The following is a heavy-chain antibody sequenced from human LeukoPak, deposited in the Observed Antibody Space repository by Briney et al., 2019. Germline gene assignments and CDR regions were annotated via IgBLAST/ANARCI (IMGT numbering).Heavy chain of an antibody. Sequence: SETLSLTCAVYGGSFSGYYWSWIRQPPGKGLEWIGEINHSGSTNYNPSLKSRVTISVDTSKNQFSLKLSSVTAADTAVYYCANSGSYVFHAFDIWGKGTMVTVSS. CDR2: INHSGST. V-gene: IGHV4-34*09. J-gene: IGHJ3*02. D-gene: IGHD1-26*01. CDR3: ANSGSYVFHAFDI. CDR1: GGSFSGYY.